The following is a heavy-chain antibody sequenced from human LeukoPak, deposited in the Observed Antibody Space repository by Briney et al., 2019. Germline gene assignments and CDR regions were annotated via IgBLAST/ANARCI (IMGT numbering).Heavy chain of an antibody. D-gene: IGHD5-12*01. Sequence: GGSLRLSCTASGFTFGDYAMSWVRQAPGKGLEWVGFIRSKAYGGTTEYAASVKGRFTISRDDSKSIAYLQMNSLKTEDTAVYYCTRVGSGYDYYYYYMDVWGKGTTVTISS. CDR3: TRVGSGYDYYYYYMDV. CDR2: IRSKAYGGTT. J-gene: IGHJ6*03. V-gene: IGHV3-49*04. CDR1: GFTFGDYA.